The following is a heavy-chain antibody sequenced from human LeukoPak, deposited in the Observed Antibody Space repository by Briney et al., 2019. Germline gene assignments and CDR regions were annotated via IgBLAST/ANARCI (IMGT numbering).Heavy chain of an antibody. J-gene: IGHJ4*02. V-gene: IGHV4-34*01. Sequence: PSETLSLTCAVYGGSFSGYYWSWIRQPPGKGLEWIGEINHSGSTNYNPSLKSRVTISVDTSKNQFSLKLSSVTAADTAVYYCTRPWFGELTPDYWGQGTLVTVSS. CDR2: INHSGST. CDR3: TRPWFGELTPDY. D-gene: IGHD3-10*01. CDR1: GGSFSGYY.